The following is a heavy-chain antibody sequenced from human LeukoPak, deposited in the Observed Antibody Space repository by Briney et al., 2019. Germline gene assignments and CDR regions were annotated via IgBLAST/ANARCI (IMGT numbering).Heavy chain of an antibody. Sequence: GASVKVSCKASGYTFSSYDVNWVRQATGQGLEWMGWMNPNSGKTGYPQKFQGRVTMTRNTSISTAYMELSRLRSEDTAVYYCARVTPGQNWLQLYNWFDPWGPGTLVTVSS. J-gene: IGHJ5*02. CDR2: MNPNSGKT. D-gene: IGHD5-24*01. CDR3: ARVTPGQNWLQLYNWFDP. V-gene: IGHV1-8*01. CDR1: GYTFSSYD.